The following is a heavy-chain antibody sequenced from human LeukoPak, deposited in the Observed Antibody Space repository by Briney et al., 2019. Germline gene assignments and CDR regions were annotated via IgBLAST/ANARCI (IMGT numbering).Heavy chain of an antibody. V-gene: IGHV4-38-2*02. CDR3: ARGVNSGYFDY. CDR2: IYHSGST. D-gene: IGHD1-26*01. Sequence: TSETLSLTCTVSGYSISSGYYWGWIRQPPGKGLEWIGSIYHSGSTYYNPSLKSRVTISVDTSKNQFSLKLTSVTAADTAVYYCARGVNSGYFDYCGQGTPVTVSS. J-gene: IGHJ4*02. CDR1: GYSISSGYY.